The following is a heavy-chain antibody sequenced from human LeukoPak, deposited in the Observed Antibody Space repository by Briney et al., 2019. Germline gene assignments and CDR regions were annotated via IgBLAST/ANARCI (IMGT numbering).Heavy chain of an antibody. CDR1: GFTFSNYA. CDR3: ARQLGYCSDGSCYFDS. D-gene: IGHD2-15*01. Sequence: GGSLRLSCAASGFTFSNYAMSWVRQAPGRRLEWVSAISGSGGSTYYADSVKGRFTISRDNSQNTLHLQMNSLRAEDTAVYHCARQLGYCSDGSCYFDSWGQGTLVTVSS. V-gene: IGHV3-23*01. J-gene: IGHJ4*02. CDR2: ISGSGGST.